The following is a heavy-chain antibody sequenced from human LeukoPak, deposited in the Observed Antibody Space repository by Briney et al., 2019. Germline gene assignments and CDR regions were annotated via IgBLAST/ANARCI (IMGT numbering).Heavy chain of an antibody. Sequence: PGRSLRLSCAASGFTFSSYGMHWVRQAPGKGLEWVAVISYDGSNKYYADSVKGRFTISRDNSKNTLYLQMNSLRAEDTAMYYCANGEVYDYVWGSYRYTAFDYWGQGTLATVSS. CDR2: ISYDGSNK. V-gene: IGHV3-30*18. CDR3: ANGEVYDYVWGSYRYTAFDY. J-gene: IGHJ4*02. CDR1: GFTFSSYG. D-gene: IGHD3-16*02.